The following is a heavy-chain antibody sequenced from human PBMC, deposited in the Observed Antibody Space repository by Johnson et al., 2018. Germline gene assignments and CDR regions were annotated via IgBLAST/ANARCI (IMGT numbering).Heavy chain of an antibody. V-gene: IGHV3-30-3*01. J-gene: IGHJ1*01. D-gene: IGHD4-17*01. CDR3: ARAQGGDYLAEYFQH. CDR1: GFTFSSYA. Sequence: QVQLVQSGGRVVQPGRSLRLSCSASGFTFSSYAMHWVRQAPGKGLAWVAVISDDGSNKFYAESVKGRFTISRDKSKSEVYLQRHSLKAEDTGVFYCARAQGGDYLAEYFQHWGQGTLVTVSS. CDR2: ISDDGSNK.